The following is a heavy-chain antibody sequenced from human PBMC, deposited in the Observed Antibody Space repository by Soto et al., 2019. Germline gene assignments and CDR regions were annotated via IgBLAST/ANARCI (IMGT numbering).Heavy chain of an antibody. Sequence: SVKVSCKASGGTFSSYAISWVRQAPGQGLEWMGGIIPIFGTANYAQKFQGRVTITADESTSTAYMELSSLRSEDTAVYYCAATRDFWSGYYSIGYYGMDVWGQGTTVTVSS. CDR2: IIPIFGTA. J-gene: IGHJ6*02. D-gene: IGHD3-3*01. CDR1: GGTFSSYA. CDR3: AATRDFWSGYYSIGYYGMDV. V-gene: IGHV1-69*13.